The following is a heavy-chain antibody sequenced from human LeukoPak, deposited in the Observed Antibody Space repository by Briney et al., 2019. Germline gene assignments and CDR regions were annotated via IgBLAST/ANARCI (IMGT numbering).Heavy chain of an antibody. J-gene: IGHJ1*01. CDR3: ARHHHHGWNDI. Sequence: ASVKVSCKASGYSFTSYDINWVRQATGQGLEWMGWMNPNSGNTGYAQNFQGRVTMTRSTSISTAYMELSSLRSEDTAVYYCARHHHHGWNDIWGQGTLVTVSS. V-gene: IGHV1-8*01. D-gene: IGHD1-1*01. CDR2: MNPNSGNT. CDR1: GYSFTSYD.